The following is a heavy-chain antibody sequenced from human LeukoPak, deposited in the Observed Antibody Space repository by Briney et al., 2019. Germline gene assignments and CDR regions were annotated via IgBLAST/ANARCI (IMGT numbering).Heavy chain of an antibody. CDR1: GFTFSNHN. CDR2: FSTSSSYI. J-gene: IGHJ4*02. D-gene: IGHD3-10*01. Sequence: GGSLRLSCAASGFTFSNHNMNWVRQAPGKGLEWVSSFSTSSSYIYYADSVKGRFTISRDNAKNSLYLQMNSLRAEDTAVYYCARVDPGSYLMFYYVDFWGQGTLVTVSS. V-gene: IGHV3-21*01. CDR3: ARVDPGSYLMFYYVDF.